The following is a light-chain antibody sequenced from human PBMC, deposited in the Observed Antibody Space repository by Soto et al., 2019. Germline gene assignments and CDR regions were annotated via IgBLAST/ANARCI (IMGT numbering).Light chain of an antibody. Sequence: QSALTQPASVSGSPGQSLTISCTGTSSDVGTYYYVSWYQHHPGKAPKLIIYQVTNRPSGVSSRFSASKSGNTASLTISALQAEDDADYYCCSYSSSSTFYVFGTGTKLTVL. CDR1: SSDVGTYYY. J-gene: IGLJ1*01. V-gene: IGLV2-14*01. CDR2: QVT. CDR3: CSYSSSSTFYV.